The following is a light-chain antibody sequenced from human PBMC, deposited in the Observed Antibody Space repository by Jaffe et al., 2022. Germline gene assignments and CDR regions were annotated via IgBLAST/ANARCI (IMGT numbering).Light chain of an antibody. Sequence: QSALTQPASVSGSPGQSITISCTGTSTDVAASHYVSWYQHHPGKAPKLLIWEVSKRPSGVSDRFSGSKSGNTASLTISGLQAGDEADYYCCSSTITSSLYVFGTGTKVTV. CDR1: STDVAASHY. CDR3: CSSTITSSLYV. V-gene: IGLV2-14*01. J-gene: IGLJ1*01. CDR2: EVS.